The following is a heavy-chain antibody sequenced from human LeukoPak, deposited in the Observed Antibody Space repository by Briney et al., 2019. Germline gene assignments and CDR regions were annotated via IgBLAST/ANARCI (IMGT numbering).Heavy chain of an antibody. J-gene: IGHJ3*02. CDR2: FDPEDGET. D-gene: IGHD1-26*01. Sequence: ASVKVSCKVSGYTLTELSMHWVRQAPAKGLEWMGGFDPEDGETIYAQKFQGRVTMTEDTSTDTAYMELSSLRSEDTAVYYCATEVGATQYDAFDIWGQGTMVTVSS. V-gene: IGHV1-24*01. CDR3: ATEVGATQYDAFDI. CDR1: GYTLTELS.